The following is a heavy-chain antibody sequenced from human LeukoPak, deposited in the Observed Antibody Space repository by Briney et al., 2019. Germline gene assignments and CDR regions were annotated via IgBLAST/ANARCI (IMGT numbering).Heavy chain of an antibody. Sequence: SETLSLTCAVYGGSFSGYYWSWIRQPPAKGLGWVGEINHSGSTNYNPSLRSRVTISVDTSKNQFSLKLSSVTAADAAVYYCASAYCGGDCYPPNYYYYSGMDVWGQGATVTVSS. J-gene: IGHJ6*01. D-gene: IGHD2-21*02. CDR3: ASAYCGGDCYPPNYYYYSGMDV. CDR2: INHSGST. V-gene: IGHV4-34*01. CDR1: GGSFSGYY.